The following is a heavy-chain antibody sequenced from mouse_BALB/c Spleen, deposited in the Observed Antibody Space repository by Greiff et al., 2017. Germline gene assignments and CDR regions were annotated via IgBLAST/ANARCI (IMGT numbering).Heavy chain of an antibody. CDR2: ISTYYGNT. CDR1: SYTFTDYA. D-gene: IGHD2-10*02. V-gene: IGHV1-67*01. Sequence: VQLQQSGPELVRPGVSVKISCKGSSYTFTDYAMHWVKQSHAKSLEWIGVISTYYGNTNYNQKFKGKATMTVDKSSSTAYMELARLTSEDSAVYYCARGGYGNPFAYWGQGTLVTVSA. J-gene: IGHJ3*01. CDR3: ARGGYGNPFAY.